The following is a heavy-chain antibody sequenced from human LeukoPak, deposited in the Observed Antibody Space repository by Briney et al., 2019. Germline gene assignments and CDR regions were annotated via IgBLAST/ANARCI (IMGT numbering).Heavy chain of an antibody. CDR3: ARSAEYSSSSGFDP. CDR1: GYTFTSYG. D-gene: IGHD6-6*01. CDR2: ISAYNGNT. V-gene: IGHV1-18*01. Sequence: ASVKVSCKASGYTFTSYGISWVRQAPGQGLEWMGWISAYNGNTNYAQKLQGRVTMTTDTSTSTAYMELRSLRSDDTAVYYCARSAEYSSSSGFDPWGQGTLVTVSS. J-gene: IGHJ5*02.